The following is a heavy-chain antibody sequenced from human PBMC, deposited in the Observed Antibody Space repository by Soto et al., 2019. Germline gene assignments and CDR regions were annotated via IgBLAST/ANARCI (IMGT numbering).Heavy chain of an antibody. Sequence: PSETLSLTCTVSGGSISSYYWSWIRQPPGKGLEWVGYIYYSGSTNYNPSLKSRVTISVYTSKNQFSLKLSSVTAADTAVYYCARRLPRNRAFDYWGQGTLVTVSS. D-gene: IGHD1-1*01. V-gene: IGHV4-59*08. J-gene: IGHJ4*02. CDR2: IYYSGST. CDR1: GGSISSYY. CDR3: ARRLPRNRAFDY.